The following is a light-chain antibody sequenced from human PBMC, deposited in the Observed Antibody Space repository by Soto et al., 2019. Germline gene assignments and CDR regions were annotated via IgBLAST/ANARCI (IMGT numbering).Light chain of an antibody. V-gene: IGKV1-5*01. Sequence: DIQMTQSPSTLSASVGDRVTITCRASQSISSWLAWYQQKPGKAPKLLIYDASSLESGVQSRFSGSGSGTDCPLTISCLQPDYFATYYCQQYNSYSPWTLGQGTKLEIK. CDR2: DAS. CDR3: QQYNSYSPWT. CDR1: QSISSW. J-gene: IGKJ1*01.